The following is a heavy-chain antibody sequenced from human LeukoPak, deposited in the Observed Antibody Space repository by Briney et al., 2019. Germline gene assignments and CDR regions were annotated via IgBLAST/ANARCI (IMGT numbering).Heavy chain of an antibody. D-gene: IGHD2-15*01. CDR1: GGTFNSYA. CDR2: IIPIFGTA. Sequence: SVKVSCKASGGTFNSYAISWVRQAPGQGLEGMGGIIPIFGTANYAQKFQGRVTITADESTSTAYMELSSLRSEDTAVYYCAMGLGYCSGGSCYYNWFDPWGQGTLVTVSS. J-gene: IGHJ5*02. CDR3: AMGLGYCSGGSCYYNWFDP. V-gene: IGHV1-69*01.